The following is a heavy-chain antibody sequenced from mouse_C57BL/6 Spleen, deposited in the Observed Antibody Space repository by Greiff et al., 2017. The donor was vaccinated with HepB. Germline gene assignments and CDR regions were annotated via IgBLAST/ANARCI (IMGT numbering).Heavy chain of an antibody. J-gene: IGHJ2*01. CDR3: ARESVSTVVAPHFDY. CDR2: IYPGDGDT. Sequence: QLQQSGPELVKPGASVKISCQASGYAFSSSWMNWVKQRPGKGLEWIGRIYPGDGDTNYNGKFKGKATLTADKSSSTAYMQLSSLTSEDSAVYFCARESVSTVVAPHFDYWGQGTTLTVSS. CDR1: GYAFSSSW. V-gene: IGHV1-82*01. D-gene: IGHD1-1*01.